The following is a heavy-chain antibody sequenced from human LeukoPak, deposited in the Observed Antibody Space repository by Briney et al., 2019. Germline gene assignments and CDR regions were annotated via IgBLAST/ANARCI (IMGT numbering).Heavy chain of an antibody. CDR3: ASVWAAAGDY. D-gene: IGHD6-13*01. CDR1: GGSFSGYY. J-gene: IGHJ4*02. V-gene: IGHV4-34*01. CDR2: IYYSGST. Sequence: PSETLSLTCAVYGGSFSGYYWSWIRQPPGKGLEWNGSIYYSGSTNYNPSLKSRVTISVDTSKNQFSLKLSSVTAADTAVYYCASVWAAAGDYWGQGTLVTVSS.